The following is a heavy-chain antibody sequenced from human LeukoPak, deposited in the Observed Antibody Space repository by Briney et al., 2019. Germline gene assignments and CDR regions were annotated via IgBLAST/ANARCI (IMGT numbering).Heavy chain of an antibody. D-gene: IGHD6-13*01. V-gene: IGHV3-21*01. CDR1: GFTFSSYS. J-gene: IGHJ4*02. CDR3: ARVLEAASFDY. Sequence: KPGGSLRLSCAASGFTFSSYSMNWVRQAPGKGLEWVSSISSSSSHIYYADSVKGRFTMSRDNAKNSLYLQMNSLRADDTAVYYCARVLEAASFDYWGQGSPVTVSS. CDR2: ISSSSSHI.